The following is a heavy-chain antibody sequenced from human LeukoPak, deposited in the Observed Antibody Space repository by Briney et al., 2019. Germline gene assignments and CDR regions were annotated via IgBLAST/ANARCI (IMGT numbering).Heavy chain of an antibody. V-gene: IGHV1-2*02. CDR1: GYTFTGYY. CDR3: ARPRHDYVWGSYRYREGAFDI. CDR2: INPNSGGT. Sequence: ASVKVSCKASGYTFTGYYMHWVRQAPGQGLEWMGWINPNSGGTNYAQKFQGRVTMTRDTSISTAYMELSRLRSDDTAVYYCARPRHDYVWGSYRYREGAFDIWGQGTMVTVSS. D-gene: IGHD3-16*02. J-gene: IGHJ3*02.